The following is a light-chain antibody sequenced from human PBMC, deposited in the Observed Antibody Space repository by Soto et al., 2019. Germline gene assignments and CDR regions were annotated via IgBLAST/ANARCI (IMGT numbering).Light chain of an antibody. J-gene: IGLJ1*01. Sequence: QSALTQPPSASGSPGQSVTISCTGTSSDVGGYNYVSWHQQHPGKAPKLMIYEVSKRPSGVPDRSSGSKSGNTASLTVSGLQAEDEADYYCSSYAGSNNYGYVFGTGTKLTVL. CDR1: SSDVGGYNY. CDR2: EVS. CDR3: SSYAGSNNYGYV. V-gene: IGLV2-8*01.